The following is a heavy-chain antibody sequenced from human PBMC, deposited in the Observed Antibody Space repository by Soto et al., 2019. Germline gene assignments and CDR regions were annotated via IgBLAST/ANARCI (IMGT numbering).Heavy chain of an antibody. J-gene: IGHJ4*02. D-gene: IGHD2-15*01. CDR3: SRQHCSDTPCSFHFGY. Sequence: QVRLVQSGAEVQRPGASVNISCQTSGYKFTTSYLHWVRRAPGHGLQWMAMLNPDTGSTSYAVTFRGRIPMTADKSKGQLYLGLGSLTSDDTATYYWSRQHCSDTPCSFHFGYWGQGTLVTVSS. V-gene: IGHV1-2*02. CDR2: LNPDTGST. CDR1: GYKFTTSY.